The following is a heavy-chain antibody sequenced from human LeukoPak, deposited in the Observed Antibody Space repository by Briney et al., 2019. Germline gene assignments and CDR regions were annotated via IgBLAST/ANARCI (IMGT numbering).Heavy chain of an antibody. CDR1: GYTFTSYD. Sequence: GASVKVSCKASGYTFTSYDINWVRQATGQGLEWMGWMNPNSGNTVYAQKFQGRVTMTRNTSISTAYMELSSLRSEDTAVYYCARVRRFLGWLFPGGYYYYGMDVWGQGTTVTVSS. CDR3: ARVRRFLGWLFPGGYYYYGMDV. V-gene: IGHV1-8*01. J-gene: IGHJ6*02. D-gene: IGHD3-3*01. CDR2: MNPNSGNT.